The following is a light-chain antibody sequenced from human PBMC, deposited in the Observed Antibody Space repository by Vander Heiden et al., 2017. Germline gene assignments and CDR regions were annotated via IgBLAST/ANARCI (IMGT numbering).Light chain of an antibody. CDR2: LGS. V-gene: IGKV2-28*01. CDR1: QSLLDRNGNNY. J-gene: IGKJ5*01. Sequence: DIVMTQSPLSLPVTPGEPASISCRSSQSLLDRNGNNYLDWYLQKPGQSPQLLIYLGSNRASGVPDRFSGSGSGTDFTLKISRGEAEDVGVYYCRQALQTPSTFGQGTLMEIK. CDR3: RQALQTPST.